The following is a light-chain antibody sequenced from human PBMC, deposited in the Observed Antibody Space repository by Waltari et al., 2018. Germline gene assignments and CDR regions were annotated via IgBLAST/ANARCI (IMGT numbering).Light chain of an antibody. V-gene: IGLV2-14*01. Sequence: QSALTQPASVSGSPGQSIPISCPGTSSDVGGYNYVSWYQQHPGKVPKLLIFDVSNRPSGVSNRFSGSKSGNTASLTISGLQAEDESDYYCCSFTSRSTWVFGGGTKLTVL. CDR2: DVS. J-gene: IGLJ3*02. CDR3: CSFTSRSTWV. CDR1: SSDVGGYNY.